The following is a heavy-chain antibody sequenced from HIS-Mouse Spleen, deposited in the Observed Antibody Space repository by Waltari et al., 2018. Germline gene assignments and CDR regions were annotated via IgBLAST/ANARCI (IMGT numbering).Heavy chain of an antibody. J-gene: IGHJ2*01. V-gene: IGHV4-39*07. CDR2: IYYSGST. CDR1: GGSITISSSS. Sequence: QLQLQESGPGLVTPSETLSPTCTVSGGSITISSSSWGWIRQPPGKGLEWIGSIYYSGSTYYNPSLKSRVTISVDTSKNQFSLKLSSVTAADTAVYYCAREIPYSSSWYDWYFDLWGRGTLVTVSS. CDR3: AREIPYSSSWYDWYFDL. D-gene: IGHD6-13*01.